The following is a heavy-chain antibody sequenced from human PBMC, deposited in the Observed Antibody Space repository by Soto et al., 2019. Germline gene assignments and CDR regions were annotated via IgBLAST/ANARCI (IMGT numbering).Heavy chain of an antibody. CDR1: GGSISSGDYY. CDR2: IYYSGST. D-gene: IGHD6-13*01. CDR3: ASTGYSSSWYPY. J-gene: IGHJ4*02. Sequence: SETLSLTCTVSGGSISSGDYYWSWIRQPPGKGLEWIGYIYYSGSTYYNPSLKSRVTISVDTSKNQFSLKLSSVTAADTAVYYCASTGYSSSWYPYWGQGTLVTVSS. V-gene: IGHV4-30-4*01.